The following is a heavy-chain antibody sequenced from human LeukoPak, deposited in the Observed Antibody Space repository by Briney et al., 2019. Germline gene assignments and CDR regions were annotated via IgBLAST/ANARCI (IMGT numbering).Heavy chain of an antibody. CDR3: ARVEQLVRYYYYYYYMDV. J-gene: IGHJ6*03. CDR2: IKQDGSEK. Sequence: PGGSLRLSCAASGFTFSSYWMSWVRQAPGKGLEWVANIKQDGSEKYYVDSVKGRFTISRDNAKNPLYLQMNSLRAEDTAVYYCARVEQLVRYYYYYYYMDVWGKGTTVTVSS. V-gene: IGHV3-7*01. D-gene: IGHD6-13*01. CDR1: GFTFSSYW.